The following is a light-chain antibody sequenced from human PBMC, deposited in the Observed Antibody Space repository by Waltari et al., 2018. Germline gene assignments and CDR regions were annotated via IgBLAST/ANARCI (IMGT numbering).Light chain of an antibody. CDR2: KAS. V-gene: IGKV1-5*03. Sequence: DIQMTQSPSTLSASVGDRVTITCRASQSISSWFAWYQQKPGKAPKLLIYKASSLESGVPSRFSGSGSGTEFTLTNSSLQPDDFATYYCQQYNSYPITFGQGTRLEIK. CDR1: QSISSW. CDR3: QQYNSYPIT. J-gene: IGKJ5*01.